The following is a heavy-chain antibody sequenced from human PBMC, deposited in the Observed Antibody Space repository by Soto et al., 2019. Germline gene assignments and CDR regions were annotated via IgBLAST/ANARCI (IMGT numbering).Heavy chain of an antibody. D-gene: IGHD6-19*01. CDR2: INPNSGGT. J-gene: IGHJ6*02. Sequence: ASVKVSCKASGYIFTSYYIHWVRQAPGQGLEWMGWINPNSGGTNYAQKFQGWVTMTRDTSISTAYMELSRLRSDDTAVYYCARDLAVAGTPPYYYYGMDVWGQGTTVTVSS. V-gene: IGHV1-2*04. CDR1: GYIFTSYY. CDR3: ARDLAVAGTPPYYYYGMDV.